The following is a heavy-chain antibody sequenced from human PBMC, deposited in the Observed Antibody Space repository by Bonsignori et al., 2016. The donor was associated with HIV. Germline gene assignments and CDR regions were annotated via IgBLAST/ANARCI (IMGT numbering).Heavy chain of an antibody. Sequence: QLQLQESGPGLVKPSETLSLTCTVSGGSTISSSFYWGWIRQPPGKGLEWIGTIYVSGNTSYSPSLKSRLTMSVDTSKNQFSLKLSSVTAADTAVYYCARSMITFGGVSIIAEPFEYWGQGTLVTVSS. D-gene: IGHD3-16*01. J-gene: IGHJ4*02. CDR1: GGSTISSSFY. CDR2: IYVSGNT. V-gene: IGHV4-39*01. CDR3: ARSMITFGGVSIIAEPFEY.